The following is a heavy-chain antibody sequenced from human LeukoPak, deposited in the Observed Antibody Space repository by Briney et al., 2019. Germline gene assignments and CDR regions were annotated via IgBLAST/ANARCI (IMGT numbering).Heavy chain of an antibody. CDR3: ARRLYYGSGGAAYFDY. V-gene: IGHV5-51*01. Sequence: KGGESLKISCKGSGYSFTSYWIGWVRQMPGKGLEWMGIIYPGDSDTRYSPSFQGQVTISADKSISTAYLQWSSLKASDTAMYYCARRLYYGSGGAAYFDYWGQGTLVTVSS. CDR2: IYPGDSDT. J-gene: IGHJ4*02. CDR1: GYSFTSYW. D-gene: IGHD3-10*01.